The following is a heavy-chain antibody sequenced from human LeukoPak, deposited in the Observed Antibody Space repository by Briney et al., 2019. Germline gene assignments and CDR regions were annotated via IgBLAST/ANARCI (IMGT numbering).Heavy chain of an antibody. V-gene: IGHV4-31*03. D-gene: IGHD5-24*01. Sequence: SETLSLTCTVPGGSINNGGYYWSWIRQHPGKGLEWIGYIYYSGSSYYNPSLRSRVTISVDTSKNHFSLKLSSVTAADTAVYYCARNRDGYNSFDYWGQGTLVTVSS. CDR1: GGSINNGGYY. J-gene: IGHJ4*02. CDR3: ARNRDGYNSFDY. CDR2: IYYSGSS.